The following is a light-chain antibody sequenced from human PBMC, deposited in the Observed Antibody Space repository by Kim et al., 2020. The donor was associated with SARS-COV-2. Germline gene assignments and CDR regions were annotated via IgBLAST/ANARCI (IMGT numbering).Light chain of an antibody. Sequence: SYELTQPLSVSVALGQTATIPCGGNNIENKNVHWYHQRPGQAPVLVMYRDKKRPSGIPERLSGSNSGDTATLTISRVEAGDEGEYYCQVWDSRALVFGGGTKLAVL. CDR1: NIENKN. J-gene: IGLJ2*01. V-gene: IGLV3-9*01. CDR3: QVWDSRALV. CDR2: RDK.